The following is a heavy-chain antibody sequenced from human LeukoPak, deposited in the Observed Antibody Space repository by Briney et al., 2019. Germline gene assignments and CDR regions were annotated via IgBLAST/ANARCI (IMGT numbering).Heavy chain of an antibody. CDR2: INHSGST. J-gene: IGHJ3*02. V-gene: IGHV4-34*01. Sequence: PSETLSLTCAVYGGSFSGYYWSWIRQPPGKGLEWIGEINHSGSTSYNPSLKSRVTISVDTSKNQLSLKLSSVTAADTAVYYCAREVRRGYDFWSGYSDAFDIWGQGTMVTVSS. CDR1: GGSFSGYY. CDR3: AREVRRGYDFWSGYSDAFDI. D-gene: IGHD3-3*01.